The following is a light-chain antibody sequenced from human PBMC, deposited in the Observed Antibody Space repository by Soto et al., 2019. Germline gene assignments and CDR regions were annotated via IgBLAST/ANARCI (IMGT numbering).Light chain of an antibody. Sequence: IVLTQSPDTLSLSPGERATLSCRASQSVRDTYLAWYQQKPGQAPSLLIYGASNRATGVPDRFSGSGSGTDFALTISRLEPEDFATYYCQQYNSYPYTFGQGTKLEIK. CDR1: QSVRDTY. V-gene: IGKV3-20*01. J-gene: IGKJ2*01. CDR2: GAS. CDR3: QQYNSYPYT.